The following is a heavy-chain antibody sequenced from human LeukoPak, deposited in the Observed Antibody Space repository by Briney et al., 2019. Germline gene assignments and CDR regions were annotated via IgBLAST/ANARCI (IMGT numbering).Heavy chain of an antibody. CDR3: ARSYRRGAITMLRGVANRGAFDI. Sequence: GGSLRLSCAASGFTFSTYAMHWVRQAPGKGLEWVALISFDGGNKYYADSVKGRFTISRDSSKNTLYLQMNSLRAADTAVYYCARSYRRGAITMLRGVANRGAFDIWGQGTMVTVSS. CDR1: GFTFSTYA. J-gene: IGHJ3*02. V-gene: IGHV3-30*04. CDR2: ISFDGGNK. D-gene: IGHD3-10*01.